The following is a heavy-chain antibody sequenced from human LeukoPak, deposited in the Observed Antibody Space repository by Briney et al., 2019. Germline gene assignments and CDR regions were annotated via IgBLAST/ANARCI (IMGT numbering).Heavy chain of an antibody. V-gene: IGHV4-39*07. D-gene: IGHD1-26*01. CDR3: ARASGSYHFDY. Sequence: SETLSLTCTVSGGSISSSSYYWGWIRQPPGKGLEWIGSIYYSGSTYYNPSLKSRVTISVDTSKNQFSLKLSSVTAADTAVYYCARASGSYHFDYWGQGTLVTVSS. CDR1: GGSISSSSYY. CDR2: IYYSGST. J-gene: IGHJ4*02.